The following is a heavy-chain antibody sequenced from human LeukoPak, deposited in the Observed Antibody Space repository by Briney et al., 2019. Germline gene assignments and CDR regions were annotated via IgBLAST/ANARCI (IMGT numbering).Heavy chain of an antibody. D-gene: IGHD6-19*01. CDR2: INPNSGGT. CDR3: ATDSRIAVARGGVGYLDY. V-gene: IGHV1-2*02. CDR1: GYTFTGYY. J-gene: IGHJ4*02. Sequence: ASVKVSCKASGYTFTGYYMHWVRQAPGQGLEWMRWINPNSGGTNYAQKFQGRVTMTRDTSISTAYMELSRLISEDTAVYYCATDSRIAVARGGVGYLDYWGQGTLVTVSS.